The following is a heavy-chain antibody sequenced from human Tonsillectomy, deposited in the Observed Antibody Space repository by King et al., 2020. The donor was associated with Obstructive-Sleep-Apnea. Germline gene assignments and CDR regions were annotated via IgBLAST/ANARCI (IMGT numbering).Heavy chain of an antibody. CDR2: ISAYNGNT. Sequence: VQLVESGAEVKKPGASVKVSCKASGYTFTSYGISWVRQAPGQGLEWMGWISAYNGNTNYAQKLQGRVTMTTDTSTSTAYMELRSLRSDDTAVYYCAREDRITPEEDYYYGMDVWGQGTTVTVSS. J-gene: IGHJ6*02. V-gene: IGHV1-18*04. CDR3: AREDRITPEEDYYYGMDV. D-gene: IGHD3-10*01. CDR1: GYTFTSYG.